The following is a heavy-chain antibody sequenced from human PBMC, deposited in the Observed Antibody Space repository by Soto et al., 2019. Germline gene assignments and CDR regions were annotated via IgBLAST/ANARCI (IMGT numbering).Heavy chain of an antibody. D-gene: IGHD4-4*01. CDR3: ARSPYTPRNWFDP. Sequence: ASVKVSCKSSGYTFSGFYIHWVRQAPGQGLEWMGWVDPNTGGTKFAQRFQGRVTMNRDTSINTAYMELNSLRSDDTAVYYCARSPYTPRNWFDPWGQGTLVTVSS. CDR1: GYTFSGFY. J-gene: IGHJ5*02. V-gene: IGHV1-2*02. CDR2: VDPNTGGT.